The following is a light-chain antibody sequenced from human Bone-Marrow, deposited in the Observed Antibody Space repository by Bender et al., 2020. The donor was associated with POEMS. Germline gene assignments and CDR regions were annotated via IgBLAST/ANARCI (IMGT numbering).Light chain of an antibody. V-gene: IGLV2-14*03. J-gene: IGLJ1*01. CDR1: SSDIGVYNY. CDR3: SSYTSTSTAYV. Sequence: QSALTQPASVSGAPGQSITISCIGTSSDIGVYNYVSWYQQHPGKAPQLMIYDVSNQPSGASRRFSGSKSGNTASLTISGLQAEDEADYYCSSYTSTSTAYVFGTGTKVTVL. CDR2: DVS.